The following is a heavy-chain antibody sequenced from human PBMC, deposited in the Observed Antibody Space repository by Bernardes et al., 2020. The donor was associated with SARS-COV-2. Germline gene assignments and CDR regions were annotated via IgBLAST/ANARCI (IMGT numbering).Heavy chain of an antibody. Sequence: SETLSLTCTVSGGSISSYYWSWIRQPAGKGLEWIGRIYTSGSTNYNPSLKSRVTMSVDTSKNQFSLKLSSVTAADTAVYYCTRGEAIAAPVHYWGQGTLVTVSS. CDR3: TRGEAIAAPVHY. V-gene: IGHV4-4*07. CDR2: IYTSGST. CDR1: GGSISSYY. J-gene: IGHJ4*02. D-gene: IGHD6-6*01.